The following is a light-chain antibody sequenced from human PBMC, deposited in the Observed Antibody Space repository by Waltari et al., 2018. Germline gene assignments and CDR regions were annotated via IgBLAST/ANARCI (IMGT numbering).Light chain of an antibody. CDR1: ESVNNK. CDR3: QQYNNWPPWT. J-gene: IGKJ1*01. Sequence: ETVMTQSPATLSVSPGERATLSCRASESVNNKLAWYQQKGGQPPRLLIYDASTRATGIPARFSGSGSGTEFTLSISSLQPEDFAVYYCQQYNNWPPWTFGQGTKVEF. CDR2: DAS. V-gene: IGKV3-15*01.